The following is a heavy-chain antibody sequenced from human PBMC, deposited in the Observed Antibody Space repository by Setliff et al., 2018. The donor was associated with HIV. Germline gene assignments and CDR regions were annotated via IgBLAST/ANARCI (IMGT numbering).Heavy chain of an antibody. CDR1: GFTFSSYA. Sequence: PGGSLRLSCAASGFTFSSYAMSWVRQAPGKGLEWVSAISGSGGSTYYADSVKGRFTISRDNAGTTVYLQMSGLRAEDTAVHYCATEGGSSGHAGYFDNWGQGTQVTVSS. CDR3: ATEGGSSGHAGYFDN. CDR2: ISGSGGST. J-gene: IGHJ4*02. D-gene: IGHD6-19*01. V-gene: IGHV3-23*01.